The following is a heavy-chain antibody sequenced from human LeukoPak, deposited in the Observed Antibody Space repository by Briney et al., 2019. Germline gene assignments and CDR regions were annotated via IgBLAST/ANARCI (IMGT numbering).Heavy chain of an antibody. D-gene: IGHD6-6*01. Sequence: PSETLSLTCTVSGGSISSYYWSWIRQPPGKGLEWIGYIYYSRSTNYNPSLKSRVTISVDTSKNQFSLKLSSVTAADTAVYYCARASRSRLVAARPPYYYCGMDVWGQGTTVTVSS. CDR2: IYYSRST. V-gene: IGHV4-59*01. CDR3: ARASRSRLVAARPPYYYCGMDV. J-gene: IGHJ6*02. CDR1: GGSISSYY.